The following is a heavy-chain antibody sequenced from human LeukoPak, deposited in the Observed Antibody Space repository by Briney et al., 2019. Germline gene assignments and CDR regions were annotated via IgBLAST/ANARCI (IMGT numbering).Heavy chain of an antibody. D-gene: IGHD5-18*01. CDR1: GFTFSSYS. CDR2: ISSSSSYI. V-gene: IGHV3-21*01. J-gene: IGHJ4*02. Sequence: GGSLRLSCAASGFTFSSYSMNWVRQAPGKGLEWVSSISSSSSYIYYADSVKGRFTISRDNAKNSLYLQMNSLRAEDTAVYYCARGDTAMDNFDYWGQGTLVTVSS. CDR3: ARGDTAMDNFDY.